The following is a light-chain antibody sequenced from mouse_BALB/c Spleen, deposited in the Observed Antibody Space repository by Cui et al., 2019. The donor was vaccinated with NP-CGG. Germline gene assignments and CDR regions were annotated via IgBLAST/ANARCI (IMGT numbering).Light chain of an antibody. CDR2: GTN. V-gene: IGLV1*01. J-gene: IGLJ1*01. Sequence: AVATQESALTTSPGETVTLTGRSSTGAVTTSNYANWVQEKPDHLFTGLIGGTNNRVPGVPARFSGSLIGDKAALTITGAQTEDEAIYFCALWYSNHWVFGGGTKLTVL. CDR3: ALWYSNHWV. CDR1: TGAVTTSNY.